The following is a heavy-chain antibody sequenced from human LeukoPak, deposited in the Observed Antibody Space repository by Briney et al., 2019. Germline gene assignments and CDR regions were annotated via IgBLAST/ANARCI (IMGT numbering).Heavy chain of an antibody. J-gene: IGHJ5*02. D-gene: IGHD6-19*01. CDR1: GYTFTSYG. CDR2: ISAYNGNT. V-gene: IGHV1-18*01. Sequence: ASVKVSCKASGYTFTSYGISWVRQAPGQGLEWMGWISAYNGNTNYAQKLQGRVTMTTDTSTSTAYMELRSLRSDDTAVYYCARAAGYSSGWCGGWFDPWGQGTLVTVSS. CDR3: ARAAGYSSGWCGGWFDP.